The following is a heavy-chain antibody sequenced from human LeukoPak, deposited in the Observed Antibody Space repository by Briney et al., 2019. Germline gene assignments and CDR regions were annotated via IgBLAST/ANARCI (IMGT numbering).Heavy chain of an antibody. V-gene: IGHV3-49*03. J-gene: IGHJ4*02. Sequence: GGSLRLSCTASGFTFGDFPLGWFRQAPGKGWGGEGFIRSKAYGGTTEYAASVKGRFTISRDDSKSIAYLQMNSLKTEDTAVYYCTRDSVGALDYWGQGTLVTVSS. CDR3: TRDSVGALDY. D-gene: IGHD1-26*01. CDR1: GFTFGDFP. CDR2: IRSKAYGGTT.